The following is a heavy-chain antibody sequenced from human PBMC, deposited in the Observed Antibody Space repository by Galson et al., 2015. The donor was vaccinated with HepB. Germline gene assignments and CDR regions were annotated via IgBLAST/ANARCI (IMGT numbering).Heavy chain of an antibody. J-gene: IGHJ4*02. Sequence: SLRLSCAASGFTFSSYALNWVRQAPGKGLEWVSGISGSGGTTYSADSVKGRFTISRDNSMNTLNLKMNSLRGEDTAVYYCGRAVLFVANYRGQGTLVTVSS. CDR2: ISGSGGTT. D-gene: IGHD3-16*02. CDR1: GFTFSSYA. V-gene: IGHV3-23*01. CDR3: GRAVLFVANY.